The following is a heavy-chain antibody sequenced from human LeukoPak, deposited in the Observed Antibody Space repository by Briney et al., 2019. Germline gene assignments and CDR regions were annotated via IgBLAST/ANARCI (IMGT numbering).Heavy chain of an antibody. D-gene: IGHD6-13*01. CDR3: ARDYERSSWADY. CDR2: IWYDGSNK. J-gene: IGHJ4*02. CDR1: GFTFSSYG. Sequence: GGSLRLSCAASGFTFSSYGMHWVRQAPGKGLEWVAVIWYDGSNKYYADSVKGRFTISRDNSKNTLYLQMNSLRAEDTAVYYCARDYERSSWADYWGQGTLVTVSS. V-gene: IGHV3-33*01.